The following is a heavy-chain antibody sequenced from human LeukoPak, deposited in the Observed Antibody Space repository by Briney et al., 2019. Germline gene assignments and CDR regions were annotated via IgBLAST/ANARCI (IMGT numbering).Heavy chain of an antibody. J-gene: IGHJ5*02. Sequence: GASVKVSCKASGYTFTGYYMHWVRRAPGQGLEWMGWINPNSGGTNYAQKFQGWVTMTRDTSISTAYMELSRLRSDDTAVYYCARDSYYYDSSGPYNWFDPWGQGTLVTVSS. V-gene: IGHV1-2*04. D-gene: IGHD3-22*01. CDR3: ARDSYYYDSSGPYNWFDP. CDR1: GYTFTGYY. CDR2: INPNSGGT.